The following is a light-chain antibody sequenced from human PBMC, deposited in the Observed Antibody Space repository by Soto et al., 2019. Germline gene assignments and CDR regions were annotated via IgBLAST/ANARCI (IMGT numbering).Light chain of an antibody. CDR3: QQRSNWPPLT. V-gene: IGKV3-11*01. CDR2: DAY. Sequence: EVVMTQSPATLSVSPGERATLSCRASESVSKNLAWYQQKPGQAPRLIIYDAYTRATGIPDRFNGSGSGTDFTLTISSLEPEDFAVYYCQQRSNWPPLTFGQGTRLEI. CDR1: ESVSKN. J-gene: IGKJ5*01.